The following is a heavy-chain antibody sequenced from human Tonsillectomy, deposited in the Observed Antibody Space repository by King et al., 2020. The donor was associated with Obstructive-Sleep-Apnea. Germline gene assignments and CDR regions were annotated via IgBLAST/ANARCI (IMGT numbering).Heavy chain of an antibody. Sequence: VQLVESGGGLVQPGGSLRLSCAASGFTFSSYAMSWVRQAPGKGLEWVSAISGSGGSTYYADFVKGRFTISRDNSKNTLYLQMNSLRAEDTAVYYCAKRPVRGVIITPYYFDYWGQGTLVTVSS. CDR3: AKRPVRGVIITPYYFDY. D-gene: IGHD3-10*01. CDR1: GFTFSSYA. CDR2: ISGSGGST. V-gene: IGHV3-23*04. J-gene: IGHJ4*02.